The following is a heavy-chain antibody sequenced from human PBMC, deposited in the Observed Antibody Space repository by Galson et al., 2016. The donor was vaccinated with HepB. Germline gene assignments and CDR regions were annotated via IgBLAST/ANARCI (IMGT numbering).Heavy chain of an antibody. CDR2: IWFDGSHK. V-gene: IGHV3-33*01. CDR1: GFPFSSYD. CDR3: ASLVAVNHDAFDM. J-gene: IGHJ3*02. Sequence: SLRLSCAASGFPFSSYDMHWVRQAPGKGLEWVAVIWFDGSHKDYTDSVKGRFTISRDNSKDTLHLQMNSLRGEDTAVYYCASLVAVNHDAFDMWGQGTMVTVSS. D-gene: IGHD5-12*01.